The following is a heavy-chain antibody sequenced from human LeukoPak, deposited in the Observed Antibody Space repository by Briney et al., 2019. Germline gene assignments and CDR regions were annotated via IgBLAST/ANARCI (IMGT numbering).Heavy chain of an antibody. CDR3: ARDGDRSSRFLHNWFDP. CDR1: GYTFTAYY. Sequence: ASVKLSCKASGYTFTAYYMNWVRQAPGQGLEWMGWINPDSGGTNYAQNFQGRVTMTRDTSISTAYMELSSLRSDDTAVYFCARDGDRSSRFLHNWFDPWGQGTLVTVTS. CDR2: INPDSGGT. J-gene: IGHJ5*02. V-gene: IGHV1-2*02. D-gene: IGHD6-13*01.